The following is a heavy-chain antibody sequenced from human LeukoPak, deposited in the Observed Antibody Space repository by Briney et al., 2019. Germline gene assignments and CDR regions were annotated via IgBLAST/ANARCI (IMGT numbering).Heavy chain of an antibody. CDR3: ARGSYDYVWGTYRGSFDY. Sequence: SETLSLTCTVSGGSISSYYWSWIRQPPGKGLEWIGYIYYSGSTNYNPSLKSRVTISVDTSKNQFSLKLSSVTAADTAVYYCARGSYDYVWGTYRGSFDYWGQGTLVTVSS. D-gene: IGHD3-16*02. CDR2: IYYSGST. V-gene: IGHV4-59*01. J-gene: IGHJ4*02. CDR1: GGSISSYY.